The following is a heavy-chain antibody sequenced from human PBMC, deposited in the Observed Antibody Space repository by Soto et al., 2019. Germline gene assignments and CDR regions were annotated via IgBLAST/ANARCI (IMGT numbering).Heavy chain of an antibody. CDR1: GGTFSSYA. CDR2: IIPIFGTA. Sequence: GPPVKVSCKASGGTFSSYAISWVRQAPGQGLEWMGGIIPIFGTANYAQKFQGRVTITADESTSTAYMELSSLRSEDTAVYYCAREPIYCSGGSCYFDYWGQGTLVTVSS. J-gene: IGHJ4*02. V-gene: IGHV1-69*13. CDR3: AREPIYCSGGSCYFDY. D-gene: IGHD2-15*01.